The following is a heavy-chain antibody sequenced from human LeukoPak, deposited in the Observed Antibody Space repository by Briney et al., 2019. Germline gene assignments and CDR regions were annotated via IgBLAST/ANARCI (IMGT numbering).Heavy chain of an antibody. CDR1: GCTLTTYD. CDR3: ARARTMRGPETPPYYFDY. D-gene: IGHD2-15*01. CDR2: MNPSSGDT. V-gene: IGHV1-8*03. J-gene: IGHJ4*02. Sequence: ASVKVSCKASGCTLTTYDITWVRQAAGQGLEWMGWMNPSSGDTGFPQKFQGRVTLTRNTSINTAYMELSSLTPEDTAVYYCARARTMRGPETPPYYFDYWGRGTLVTVSS.